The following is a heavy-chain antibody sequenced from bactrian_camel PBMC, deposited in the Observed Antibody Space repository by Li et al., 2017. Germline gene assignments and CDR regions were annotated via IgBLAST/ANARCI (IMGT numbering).Heavy chain of an antibody. CDR2: ISSGGGST. CDR3: AADCEVGNPWKY. D-gene: IGHD5*01. V-gene: IGHV3S40*01. J-gene: IGHJ4*01. CDR1: GFAFSNYD. Sequence: QLVESGGGSVQAGGSLRLSCAASGFAFSNYDMKWVRQAPGKGLELASRISSGGGSTYYADSVKGRFTISRDNARNTLYLQMNSLKTEDTAVYYCAADCEVGNPWKYWGQGTQVTVS.